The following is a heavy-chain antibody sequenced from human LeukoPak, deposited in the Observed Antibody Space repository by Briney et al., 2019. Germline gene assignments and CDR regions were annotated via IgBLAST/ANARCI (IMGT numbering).Heavy chain of an antibody. Sequence: GGSLRLSCVASGFTFSNFGMHWVRQAPGKGLEWVSKIQINGNDKYYADSVKGRFTISRDNSKKIVYLQMNSLRAEDTAVYYCGKDFSWSFDYWARAPWSPSPQ. V-gene: IGHV3-30*02. CDR3: GKDFSWSFDY. CDR1: GFTFSNFG. CDR2: IQINGNDK. J-gene: IGHJ4*02.